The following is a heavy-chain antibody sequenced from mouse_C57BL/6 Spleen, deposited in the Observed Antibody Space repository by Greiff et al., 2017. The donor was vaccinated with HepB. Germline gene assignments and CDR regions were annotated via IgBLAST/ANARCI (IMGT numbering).Heavy chain of an antibody. Sequence: EVHLVESGGGLVKPGGSLKLSCAASGFTFSSYAMSWVRQTPEKRLEWVATISDGGSYTYYPDNVKGRFTISRDNAKNNLYLQMSHLKSEDTAMYYCAREEELGPYFDYWGQGTTLTVSS. D-gene: IGHD4-1*01. V-gene: IGHV5-4*01. CDR2: ISDGGSYT. CDR3: AREEELGPYFDY. CDR1: GFTFSSYA. J-gene: IGHJ2*01.